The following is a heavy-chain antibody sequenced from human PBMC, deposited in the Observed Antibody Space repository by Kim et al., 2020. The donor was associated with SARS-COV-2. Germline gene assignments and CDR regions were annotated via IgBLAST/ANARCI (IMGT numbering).Heavy chain of an antibody. CDR2: IKEDGTET. D-gene: IGHD2-21*02. CDR1: GFTFSGFW. Sequence: GGSLRLSCAASGFTFSGFWMSWVRQAPGKGLEWVANIKEDGTETYYLDSVEGRFTISRDNAKNSLYLQMNSLRAEDTAVYYCTGERVTEKSHFDYWGQGTLVTVSS. V-gene: IGHV3-7*01. CDR3: TGERVTEKSHFDY. J-gene: IGHJ4*02.